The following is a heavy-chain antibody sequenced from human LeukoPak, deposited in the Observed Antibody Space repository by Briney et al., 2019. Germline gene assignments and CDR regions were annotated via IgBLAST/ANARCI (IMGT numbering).Heavy chain of an antibody. Sequence: GGSLRLSCAASGFTFSSYSMNWVRQAPGKGLEWVSSISSSSSYIYYADSVKGRFTISRDNAKNSLYLQMNSLRAEDTAVYYCARGGGAGYTYYFDYWGQGTLVTVSS. V-gene: IGHV3-21*01. D-gene: IGHD5-24*01. CDR1: GFTFSSYS. J-gene: IGHJ4*02. CDR2: ISSSSSYI. CDR3: ARGGGAGYTYYFDY.